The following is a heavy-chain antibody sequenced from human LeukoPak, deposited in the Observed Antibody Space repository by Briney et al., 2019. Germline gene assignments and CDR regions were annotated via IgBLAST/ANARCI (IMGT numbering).Heavy chain of an antibody. D-gene: IGHD7-27*01. CDR3: TAGLGKSDFDY. Sequence: GGSLRLSCAASGFSFTNAWMSWVRQAPGKGLEWVARIKSKTDGGTTDYAAPVKGRFTISTDDSKNTLYLQMNSLKTEDTAVYYRTAGLGKSDFDYWGQGCLVTVSS. CDR1: GFSFTNAW. J-gene: IGHJ4*02. CDR2: IKSKTDGGTT. V-gene: IGHV3-15*01.